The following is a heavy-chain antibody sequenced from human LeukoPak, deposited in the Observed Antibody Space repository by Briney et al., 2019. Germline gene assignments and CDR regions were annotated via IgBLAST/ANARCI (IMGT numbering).Heavy chain of an antibody. CDR1: GFTFSDYY. CDR2: ISSSGDTI. V-gene: IGHV3-11*04. J-gene: IGHJ6*03. CDR3: ARGAYCTNGVCISYYYYMDV. D-gene: IGHD2-8*01. Sequence: GGSLRLSCAASGFTFSDYYMSWIRQAPGKGLEWISYISSSGDTIFYADSVKGRFTISRDNAKNSLYLQMNSLRADDTAVYYCARGAYCTNGVCISYYYYMDVWGKGTTVTVSS.